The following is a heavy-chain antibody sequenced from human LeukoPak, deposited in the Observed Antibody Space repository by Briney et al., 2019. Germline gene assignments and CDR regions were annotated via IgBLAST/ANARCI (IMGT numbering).Heavy chain of an antibody. Sequence: SETLSLTCAVYGGSFSGYYWSWIRQPPGKGLEWIGEINHSGSTNYNPSLKSRVTISVDTSKNQFSLKLSSVTAADTAVYYCASRGPTFIWLRLIDYWGQGTLVTVSS. D-gene: IGHD5-18*01. J-gene: IGHJ4*02. CDR1: GGSFSGYY. CDR2: INHSGST. CDR3: ASRGPTFIWLRLIDY. V-gene: IGHV4-34*01.